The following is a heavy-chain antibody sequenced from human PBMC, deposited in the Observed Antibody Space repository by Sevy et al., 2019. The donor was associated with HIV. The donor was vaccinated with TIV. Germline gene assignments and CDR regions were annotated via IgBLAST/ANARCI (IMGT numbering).Heavy chain of an antibody. D-gene: IGHD3-3*01. J-gene: IGHJ6*02. V-gene: IGHV3-15*01. CDR2: IKSKTDGGTT. Sequence: GGSPRLSCAASGFTFSNAWMSWVRQAPGKGLEWVGRIKSKTDGGTTDYAAPVKGRFTISRDDSKNTLYLQMNSLKTEDTAVYYCTTEGYDFWSGYYTDYYYYGMDVWGQGTTVTVSS. CDR1: GFTFSNAW. CDR3: TTEGYDFWSGYYTDYYYYGMDV.